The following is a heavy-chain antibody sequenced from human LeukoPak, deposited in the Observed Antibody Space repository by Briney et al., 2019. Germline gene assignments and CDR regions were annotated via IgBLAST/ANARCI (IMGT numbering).Heavy chain of an antibody. CDR3: ARLNYCSGGSCPDY. CDR1: SST. V-gene: IGHV3-21*01. D-gene: IGHD2-15*01. J-gene: IGHJ4*02. CDR2: ISSSSSYI. Sequence: SSTRRSLHQDKKKGLEWVSSISSSSSYIYYADSVKGRFTISRDNAKNSLYLQMNSLRAEDTAVYYCARLNYCSGGSCPDYWGQGTLVTVSS.